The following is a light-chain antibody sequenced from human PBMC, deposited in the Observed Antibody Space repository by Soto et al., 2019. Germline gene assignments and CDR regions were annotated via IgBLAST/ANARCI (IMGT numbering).Light chain of an antibody. CDR2: GTS. CDR1: QIVASRY. CDR3: QQFGSSMPHT. V-gene: IGKV3-20*01. Sequence: EIVMTQSPGTLSLSPGERATISCRASQIVASRYLAWYHQKSGQAPRLLIYGTSSRATGIPDRFSGSGSGTDFTLTISRLEAEDFGVYYCQQFGSSMPHTFGQGTKLEIK. J-gene: IGKJ2*01.